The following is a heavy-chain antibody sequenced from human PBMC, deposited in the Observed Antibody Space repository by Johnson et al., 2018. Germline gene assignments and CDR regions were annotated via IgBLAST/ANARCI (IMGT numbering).Heavy chain of an antibody. CDR1: GFIFSNAW. CDR2: IKSEIDGGTT. D-gene: IGHD3-22*01. CDR3: TTDIRYYDTSGYPFDI. Sequence: VQLVESGGGLVKPGGSLRLSCEASGFIFSNAWMNWVRQAPGKGLEWVGRIKSEIDGGTTNYAAPLQGRFTISRDDSDNTLFLQMNSLKTEDTAVYYCTTDIRYYDTSGYPFDIWGQGKMVTVSS. J-gene: IGHJ3*02. V-gene: IGHV3-15*07.